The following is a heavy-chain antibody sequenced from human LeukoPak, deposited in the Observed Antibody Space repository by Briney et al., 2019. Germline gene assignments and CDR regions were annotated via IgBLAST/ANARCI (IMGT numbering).Heavy chain of an antibody. Sequence: PSQTLSLTCTVSGGSISSGSYYWSWIRQPAGKGLEWIGRIYTSGSTNYNPSLKSRVTISVDTSKNQFSLKLSSVTAADTAVYYCARGRSVAPFYLFDYWGQGTLVTVSS. CDR2: IYTSGST. CDR3: ARGRSVAPFYLFDY. CDR1: GGSISSGSYY. V-gene: IGHV4-61*02. D-gene: IGHD6-19*01. J-gene: IGHJ4*02.